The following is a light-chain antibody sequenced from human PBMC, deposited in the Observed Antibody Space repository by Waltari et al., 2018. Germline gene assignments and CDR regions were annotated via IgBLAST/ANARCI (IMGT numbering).Light chain of an antibody. J-gene: IGLJ2*01. CDR2: DDS. CDR1: NIGSKG. CDR3: QVWESSTDQVV. Sequence: SYVLTQPPSVSVAPGQTARITCGGNNIGSKGVHWYQQRAGQAPVLGVYDDSSRPSGIPERFSGSNFGNTATLTISRVEAGDEADYYCQVWESSTDQVVFGGGTKLTVL. V-gene: IGLV3-21*02.